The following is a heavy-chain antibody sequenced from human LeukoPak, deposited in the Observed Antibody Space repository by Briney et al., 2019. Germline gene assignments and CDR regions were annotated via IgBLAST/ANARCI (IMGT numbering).Heavy chain of an antibody. CDR2: ISYSGST. CDR1: GGSISSSSYY. V-gene: IGHV4-39*07. J-gene: IGHJ2*01. Sequence: SETLSLTCTVSGGSISSSSYYWGWIRQPPGKGLEWIGSISYSGSTYYNPSLKSRVTISVDTSKNQFSLKLSSVTAADTAVYYCASVNDYGDYWYFDLWGRGTLVTVSS. CDR3: ASVNDYGDYWYFDL. D-gene: IGHD4-17*01.